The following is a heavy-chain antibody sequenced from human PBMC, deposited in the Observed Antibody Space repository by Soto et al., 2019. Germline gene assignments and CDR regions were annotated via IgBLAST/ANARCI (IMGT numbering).Heavy chain of an antibody. J-gene: IGHJ4*02. CDR1: GYTFTSYG. Sequence: GASVKVSCKASGYTFTSYGISWVRQAPGQGLEWMGGIIPIFGTANYAQKFQGRVTITADESTSTAYMELSSLRSEDTAVYYCARDIGYDSSGYYPIDYWGQGTLVTVSS. V-gene: IGHV1-69*13. CDR3: ARDIGYDSSGYYPIDY. CDR2: IIPIFGTA. D-gene: IGHD3-22*01.